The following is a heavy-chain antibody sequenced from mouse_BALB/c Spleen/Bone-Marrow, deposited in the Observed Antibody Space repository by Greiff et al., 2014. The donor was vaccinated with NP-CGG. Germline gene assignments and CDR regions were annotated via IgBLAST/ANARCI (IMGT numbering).Heavy chain of an antibody. CDR2: IWAGGST. D-gene: IGHD1-2*01. J-gene: IGHJ2*01. CDR1: GFSLTSYG. V-gene: IGHV2-9*02. CDR3: ARYYYGFLDY. Sequence: VQLVESGPGLVAPSQTLSITCTVSGFSLTSYGVHWVRQSRGKGLEWLGVIWAGGSTNYNSALMSRLSISKDNSKSQVFLKMNSLQTDDTAMYYCARYYYGFLDYWGQGTTLTVSS.